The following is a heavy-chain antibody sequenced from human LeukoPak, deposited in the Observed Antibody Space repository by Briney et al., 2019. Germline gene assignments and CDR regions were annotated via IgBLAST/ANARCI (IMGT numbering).Heavy chain of an antibody. D-gene: IGHD3-22*01. CDR2: IIPIFGTA. CDR3: ATDRPTNYYYDSSGFDAFDI. CDR1: GGTFSSYA. J-gene: IGHJ3*02. Sequence: GASVKVSCKASGGTFSSYAISWVRQAPGQGLEWMGGIIPIFGTANYAQKFQGRVTITADESTSTAYMELSSLRSEDTAVYYCATDRPTNYYYDSSGFDAFDIWGQGTMVTVSS. V-gene: IGHV1-69*13.